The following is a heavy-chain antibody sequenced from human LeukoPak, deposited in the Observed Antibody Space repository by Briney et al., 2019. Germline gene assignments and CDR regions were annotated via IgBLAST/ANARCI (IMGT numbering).Heavy chain of an antibody. CDR1: GYTFTVYY. J-gene: IGHJ4*02. D-gene: IGHD6-13*01. CDR3: AREAAAGGGDY. CDR2: INPNSGGT. Sequence: ASVTVSFTASGYTFTVYYMHWVRQAPGQGLEWMGWINPNSGGTNYAQKFQGRVTMTRDTSISTAYMELSRLRSDDTAVYYCAREAAAGGGDYWGQGTLVTVSS. V-gene: IGHV1-2*02.